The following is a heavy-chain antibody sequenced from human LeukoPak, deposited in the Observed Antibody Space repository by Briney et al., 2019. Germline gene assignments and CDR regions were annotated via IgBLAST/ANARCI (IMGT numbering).Heavy chain of an antibody. Sequence: GGSLRLSCAASGFTFSSSSMNWVRQAPGKGLVWVSRINSDGSSTSYADSVKGRFTISRDNAKNTLYLQMNSLRAEDTAVYYCARASTTVPNLLDYWGQGTLVTVSS. V-gene: IGHV3-74*01. CDR3: ARASTTVPNLLDY. D-gene: IGHD4-17*01. CDR2: INSDGSST. CDR1: GFTFSSSS. J-gene: IGHJ4*02.